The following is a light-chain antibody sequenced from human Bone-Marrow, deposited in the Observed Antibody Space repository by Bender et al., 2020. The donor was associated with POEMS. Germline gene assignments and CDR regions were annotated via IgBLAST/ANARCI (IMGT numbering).Light chain of an antibody. V-gene: IGLV2-14*03. CDR3: CSYAGSTTFYV. CDR2: DVS. CDR1: SSDIGGFNY. Sequence: QSALTQPPSASGSLGQSVTISCTGTSSDIGGFNYVSWFQQHPGKAPKLMIFDVSNRPSGVSNRFSGSKSGNTASLTISGLQAEDEADYYCCSYAGSTTFYVFGTATKVTVL. J-gene: IGLJ1*01.